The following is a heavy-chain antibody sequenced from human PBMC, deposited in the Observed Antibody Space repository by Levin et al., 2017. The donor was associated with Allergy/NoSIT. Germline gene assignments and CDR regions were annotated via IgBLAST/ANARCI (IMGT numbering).Heavy chain of an antibody. CDR3: ARHYFGYSSGGAFDY. CDR1: GYSFTSYW. V-gene: IGHV5-51*01. D-gene: IGHD6-19*01. Sequence: PGGSLRLSCKGSGYSFTSYWIGWVRQMPGKGLEWMGIIYPGDSDTRYSPSFQGQVTISADKSISTAHLQWSSLKASDTAMYYCARHYFGYSSGGAFDYWGQGTLVTVSS. CDR2: IYPGDSDT. J-gene: IGHJ4*02.